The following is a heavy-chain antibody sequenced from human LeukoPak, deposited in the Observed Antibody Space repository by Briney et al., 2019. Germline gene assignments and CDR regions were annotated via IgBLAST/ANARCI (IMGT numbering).Heavy chain of an antibody. CDR2: ISSSGGST. V-gene: IGHV3-23*01. Sequence: GGSLRLSCAASGFTFSSYAMSWVRQAPGKGLEWVSAISSSGGSTYYADSVKGRFTISRDNSKNTLYLQMNSLRAEDTAVYYCAKSPSYTDYFDYWGREPWSPSPQ. D-gene: IGHD3-16*02. CDR1: GFTFSSYA. J-gene: IGHJ4*02. CDR3: AKSPSYTDYFDY.